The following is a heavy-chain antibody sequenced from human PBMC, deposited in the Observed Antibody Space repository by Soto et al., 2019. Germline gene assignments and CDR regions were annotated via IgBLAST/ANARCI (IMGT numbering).Heavy chain of an antibody. CDR2: FDPEDGET. V-gene: IGHV1-24*01. Sequence: QVQLVQSGAEVKKPGASVKVSCKVSGYTLTELSMHWVRQAPGKGLEWMGGFDPEDGETIYAQKFQGRVTMTEDTSTDTAYLELSSLRSQDTAVYYCATDPRRTIIVVRVPREDIQHWGQGTLVTVSS. J-gene: IGHJ1*01. CDR3: ATDPRRTIIVVRVPREDIQH. D-gene: IGHD3-22*01. CDR1: GYTLTELS.